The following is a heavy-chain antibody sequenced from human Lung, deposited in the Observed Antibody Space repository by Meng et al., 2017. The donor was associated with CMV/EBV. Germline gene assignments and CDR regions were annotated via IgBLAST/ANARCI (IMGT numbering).Heavy chain of an antibody. Sequence: QGQLQESGPGLVKPSETLSLTCAVSGGSISNNYWSWIRQPPGKGLGWIGYMFSSGSTYYNPSLKSRVTISLDTSKNQFSLKLSSVSSADTAVYYCAGLYSSGWYFDSWGQGTLVAVSS. CDR1: GGSISNNY. CDR2: MFSSGST. D-gene: IGHD6-19*01. J-gene: IGHJ4*02. CDR3: AGLYSSGWYFDS. V-gene: IGHV4-59*01.